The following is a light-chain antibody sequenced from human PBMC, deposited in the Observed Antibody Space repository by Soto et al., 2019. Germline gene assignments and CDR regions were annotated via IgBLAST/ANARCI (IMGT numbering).Light chain of an antibody. CDR3: QQYGYSPIT. CDR1: QSVRSN. Sequence: EIVMTQSPATLSVSPGERATLSCRASQSVRSNLAWYQQKPGQAPRLVIYGASTRATGIPARFSGSGSGTDFTLTISRLEPEDFAVYYCQQYGYSPITFGQGTRLEIK. CDR2: GAS. J-gene: IGKJ5*01. V-gene: IGKV3-15*01.